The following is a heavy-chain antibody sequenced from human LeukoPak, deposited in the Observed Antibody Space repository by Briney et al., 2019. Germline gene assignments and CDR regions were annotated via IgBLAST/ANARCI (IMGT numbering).Heavy chain of an antibody. CDR3: AKPPSPKYENTYYDILTGYYWYY. D-gene: IGHD3-9*01. Sequence: GGSLRLSCAASGFTFSSYAMSWVRQAPGKGLEWVSAISGSGGSTYYADSVKGRFTISRDNSKNTLYLQMNSLRAEDTAVYYCAKPPSPKYENTYYDILTGYYWYYWGQGTLVTVSS. CDR1: GFTFSSYA. CDR2: ISGSGGST. V-gene: IGHV3-23*01. J-gene: IGHJ4*02.